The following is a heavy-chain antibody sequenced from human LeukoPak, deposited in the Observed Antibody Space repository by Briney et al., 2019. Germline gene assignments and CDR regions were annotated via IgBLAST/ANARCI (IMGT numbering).Heavy chain of an antibody. Sequence: GGSLRLSCAAAGFTFSRFSMHWVRQAPGKGLEWVSAIGGRDGSTYYADSVKGRFTISRDNSKNTLYVQMNSLRAEDTAVYYCAKGHYYGSGSLDYWGQGTLVTVSS. J-gene: IGHJ4*02. D-gene: IGHD3-10*01. CDR3: AKGHYYGSGSLDY. V-gene: IGHV3-23*01. CDR2: IGGRDGST. CDR1: GFTFSRFS.